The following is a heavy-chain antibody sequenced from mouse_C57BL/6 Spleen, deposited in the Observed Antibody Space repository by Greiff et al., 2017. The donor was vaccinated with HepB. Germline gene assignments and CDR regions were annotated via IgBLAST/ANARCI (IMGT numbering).Heavy chain of an antibody. CDR1: GYAFTNYL. CDR3: ARSYYGYDGFAY. Sequence: VQLQQSGAELLRPGTSVKVSCKASGYAFTNYLIEWVKQRPGQGLEWIGVINPGSGGTNYNEKFKGKATLTADKSSSTAYMQLSSLTSEDSAVYFCARSYYGYDGFAYWGQGTLVTVSA. V-gene: IGHV1-54*01. J-gene: IGHJ3*01. CDR2: INPGSGGT. D-gene: IGHD2-9*01.